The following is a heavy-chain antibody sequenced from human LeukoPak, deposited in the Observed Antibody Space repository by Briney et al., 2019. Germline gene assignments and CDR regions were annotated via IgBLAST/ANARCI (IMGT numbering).Heavy chain of an antibody. D-gene: IGHD6-19*01. Sequence: PGGSLRLSCAASGFTFSSYAMSWVRQAPGKGLEWVSAIGGSGGSTYYAESVKGRFTISRDNSKNTLYVQMNSLRAEDTAVYYCAKADGSGWYKFDYWGQGTLVTVSS. CDR3: AKADGSGWYKFDY. CDR2: IGGSGGST. J-gene: IGHJ4*02. CDR1: GFTFSSYA. V-gene: IGHV3-23*01.